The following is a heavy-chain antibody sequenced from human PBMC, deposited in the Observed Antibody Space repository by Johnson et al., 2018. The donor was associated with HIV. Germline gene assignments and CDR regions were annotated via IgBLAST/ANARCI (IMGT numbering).Heavy chain of an antibody. Sequence: VQLVESGGGLIQPGGSLRLSCAASGFTVSSNYMSWVRQAPGKGLEWVSVIYSGGSTYYADSVKGRFTISRDNSKNTVYLQMGSLRMEDIGVYFCSVPYYYDSGAYHWGQGTTVTVSS. D-gene: IGHD3-22*01. CDR2: IYSGGST. CDR3: SVPYYYDSGAYH. CDR1: GFTVSSNY. J-gene: IGHJ3*01. V-gene: IGHV3-53*01.